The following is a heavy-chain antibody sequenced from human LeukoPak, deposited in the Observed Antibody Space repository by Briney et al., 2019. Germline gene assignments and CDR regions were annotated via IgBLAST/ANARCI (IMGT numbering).Heavy chain of an antibody. Sequence: GASVKVSCKASGGTFSSYAISWVRQAPGQGLEWMGRIIPILGIANYAQKFQGRVTITADKSTSTAYMELSILRSEDTAVYYCASEHYGDYDYWGQGTLSPSPQ. CDR3: ASEHYGDYDY. CDR1: GGTFSSYA. J-gene: IGHJ4*02. V-gene: IGHV1-69*04. D-gene: IGHD4-17*01. CDR2: IIPILGIA.